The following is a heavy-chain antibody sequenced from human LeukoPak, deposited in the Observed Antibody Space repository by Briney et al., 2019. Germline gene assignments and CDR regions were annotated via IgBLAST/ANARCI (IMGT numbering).Heavy chain of an antibody. Sequence: GASVEVPCKASGYTFTSYAMNWVRQAPGQGLEWTGWINTNTGNPTYAQGFTGRFVFSLDTSVSTAYLQICSLKAEDTAVYYCARDKRIAAAGRPLGGWFDPWGQGTLVTVSS. CDR1: GYTFTSYA. CDR2: INTNTGNP. V-gene: IGHV7-4-1*01. J-gene: IGHJ5*02. D-gene: IGHD6-13*01. CDR3: ARDKRIAAAGRPLGGWFDP.